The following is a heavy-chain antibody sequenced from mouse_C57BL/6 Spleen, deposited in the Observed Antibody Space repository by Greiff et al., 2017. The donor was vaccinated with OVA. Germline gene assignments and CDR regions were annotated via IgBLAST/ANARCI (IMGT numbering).Heavy chain of an antibody. V-gene: IGHV10-1*01. J-gene: IGHJ1*03. D-gene: IGHD1-1*01. Sequence: EVKVVESGGGLVQPKGSLKLSCAASGFSFNTYAMNWVRQAPGKGLEWVARIRSKSNNYATYYADSVKDRFTISRDDSESMLYLQMNNLKTEDTAMYYGVRLGDYYGSSYGHFDVWGTGTTVTVSS. CDR2: IRSKSNNYAT. CDR1: GFSFNTYA. CDR3: VRLGDYYGSSYGHFDV.